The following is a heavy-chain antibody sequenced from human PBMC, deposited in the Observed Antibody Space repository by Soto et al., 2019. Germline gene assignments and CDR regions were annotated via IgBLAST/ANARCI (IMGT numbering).Heavy chain of an antibody. Sequence: GASVKVSCQASGGTFSSYAISWVRQAPGQGLEWMGGIIPIFGTANYAQKFQGRVTITADESTSTAYMELSSLRSEDTAVYYCARSGSSSFDFDYWGQGTLVTV. CDR1: GGTFSSYA. V-gene: IGHV1-69*13. CDR2: IIPIFGTA. J-gene: IGHJ4*02. D-gene: IGHD6-6*01. CDR3: ARSGSSSFDFDY.